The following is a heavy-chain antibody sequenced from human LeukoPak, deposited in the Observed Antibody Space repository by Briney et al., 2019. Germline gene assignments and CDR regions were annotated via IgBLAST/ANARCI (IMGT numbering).Heavy chain of an antibody. J-gene: IGHJ4*02. Sequence: AGRSLRLSCAASGFTFSSYAMSWVRQAPGKGLEWVSAISGSGGSTYYADSVKGRFTITRDNSKNTLYLQMNSLRAEDTAVYYCAKDRGRVTTTPYDYWGQGTLVTVSS. V-gene: IGHV3-23*01. CDR3: AKDRGRVTTTPYDY. CDR1: GFTFSSYA. D-gene: IGHD4-17*01. CDR2: ISGSGGST.